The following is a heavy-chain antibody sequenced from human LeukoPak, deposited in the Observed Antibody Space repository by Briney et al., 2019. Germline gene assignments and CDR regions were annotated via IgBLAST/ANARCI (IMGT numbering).Heavy chain of an antibody. CDR2: ISKSGDHT. CDR3: ATSWGPDTSAFRWGRDGMDV. CDR1: GLTLNNYA. Sequence: HPGGSLRLSCAVSGLTLNNYAMSWVRQAPGKGLEWVSAISKSGDHTYYTASAKGRFTIYRDNSKNTQYLQMNSLRAEDTAVYYCATSWGPDTSAFRWGRDGMDVWGQGTTVIVS. J-gene: IGHJ6*02. D-gene: IGHD3-16*01. V-gene: IGHV3-23*01.